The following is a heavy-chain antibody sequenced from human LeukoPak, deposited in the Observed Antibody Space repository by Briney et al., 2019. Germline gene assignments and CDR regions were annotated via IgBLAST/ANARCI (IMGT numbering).Heavy chain of an antibody. V-gene: IGHV4-34*01. CDR3: ARTTEAHSWRTRYSSYYMDV. Sequence: SETLSLTCAVYGGSSTGYYWSWIRQPPGKGLEWLGEINHSGSTNYNPSLKSRVTISVDTSKNQFSRKLSSVTAADTGVYYCARTTEAHSWRTRYSSYYMDVWGKGTTVTVSS. J-gene: IGHJ6*03. D-gene: IGHD5-18*01. CDR1: GGSSTGYY. CDR2: INHSGST.